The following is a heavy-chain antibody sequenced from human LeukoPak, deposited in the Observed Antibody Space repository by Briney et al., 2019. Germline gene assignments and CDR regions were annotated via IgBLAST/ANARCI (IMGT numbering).Heavy chain of an antibody. V-gene: IGHV3-23*01. D-gene: IGHD1-14*01. CDR3: ARADGDHLFYYYMDV. CDR2: IGAGGGRT. J-gene: IGHJ6*03. Sequence: PGGSLRLSCAASGFTFPSYAMNWVRQAPGKGLEWVSGIGAGGGRTKIADSVNGPFTISRDNSKNTLFLQMDSLRPDDTAIYYCARADGDHLFYYYMDVWGKGTTVTVSS. CDR1: GFTFPSYA.